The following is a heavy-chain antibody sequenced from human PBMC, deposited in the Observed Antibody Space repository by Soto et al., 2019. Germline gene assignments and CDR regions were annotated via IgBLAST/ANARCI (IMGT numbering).Heavy chain of an antibody. Sequence: PGGSLRLSCAASGFTFSSYWMHWVRQAPGKGLVWVSRINSDRSSTSYADSVKGRFTISRDNAKNTLYLQMNSLRAEDTAVYYCAREIWAGPLRFDPWGQGTLVTVSS. CDR3: AREIWAGPLRFDP. J-gene: IGHJ5*02. D-gene: IGHD6-19*01. CDR2: INSDRSST. V-gene: IGHV3-74*01. CDR1: GFTFSSYW.